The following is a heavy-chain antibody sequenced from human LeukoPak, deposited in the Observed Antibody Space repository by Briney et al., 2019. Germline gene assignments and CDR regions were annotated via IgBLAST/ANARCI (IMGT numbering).Heavy chain of an antibody. D-gene: IGHD5-24*01. V-gene: IGHV3-33*07. J-gene: IGHJ4*02. CDR3: VRDNAAADGALDY. CDR2: IWYDGSHR. Sequence: PGGSLRLSCAASGFDVSRKYMTWVRQAPGKGLEWVAVIWYDGSHRYYPDSVKGRFTISRDNSKNTLFLQMDSLRVDDTAVYYCVRDNAAADGALDYWGQGSLVTVSS. CDR1: GFDVSRKY.